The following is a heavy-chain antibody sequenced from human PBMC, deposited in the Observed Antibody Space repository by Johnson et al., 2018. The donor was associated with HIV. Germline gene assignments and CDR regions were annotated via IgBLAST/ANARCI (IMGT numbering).Heavy chain of an antibody. J-gene: IGHJ3*02. Sequence: VQLVESGGGLVQPGGSLRLSCAASGFTFSNYWMSWVRQAPGKGLAWVANIKQDGSEKYYADSVKGRFTISRDNSKNTLYLQMNSLRVEDTAMYYGARGPILEWLSGDGFDMWGQGTKVTV. V-gene: IGHV3-7*03. CDR1: GFTFSNYW. CDR3: ARGPILEWLSGDGFDM. D-gene: IGHD3-3*01. CDR2: IKQDGSEK.